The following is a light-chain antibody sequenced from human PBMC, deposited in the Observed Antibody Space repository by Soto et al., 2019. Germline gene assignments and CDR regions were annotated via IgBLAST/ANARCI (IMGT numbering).Light chain of an antibody. V-gene: IGKV1-5*01. J-gene: IGKJ5*01. CDR2: DAS. Sequence: DIQMTQSPSTLSASVGDSVTITGRASQNIRNWLAWYQQKPGKAPNPLIYDASSLKSGVPARFSGSGSGTEFTLTIRSLKPDDFATDYCQQYNTYSTFGQGTRLEIK. CDR3: QQYNTYST. CDR1: QNIRNW.